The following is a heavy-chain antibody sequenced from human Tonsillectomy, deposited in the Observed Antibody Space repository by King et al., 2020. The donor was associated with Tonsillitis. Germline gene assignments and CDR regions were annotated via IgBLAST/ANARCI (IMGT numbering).Heavy chain of an antibody. J-gene: IGHJ5*02. Sequence: QLQESGPGLVRPSETLSLTCTVSGGSNSFRNSYWGWVRQPPGKGLEWIGNIYYSGNTYYNPSLRSRVTISVDTSKNQFSLKLRSVTAADTAVYYCAKPSIAVAGRGWFDPWGQGTLVTVSS. D-gene: IGHD6-19*01. CDR2: IYYSGNT. V-gene: IGHV4-39*01. CDR3: AKPSIAVAGRGWFDP. CDR1: GGSNSFRNSY.